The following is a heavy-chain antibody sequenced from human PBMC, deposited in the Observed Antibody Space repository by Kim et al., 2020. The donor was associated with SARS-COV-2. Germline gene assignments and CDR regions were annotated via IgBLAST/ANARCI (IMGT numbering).Heavy chain of an antibody. CDR2: ISAYNGNT. CDR1: GYTFTSYG. V-gene: IGHV1-18*01. CDR3: ARELSPDSSGWYEHFQH. D-gene: IGHD6-19*01. J-gene: IGHJ1*01. Sequence: ASVKVSCKASGYTFTSYGISWVRQAPGQGLEWMGWISAYNGNTNYAQTLQGRVTMTTDTSTSTAYMELRSLRSDDTAVYYCARELSPDSSGWYEHFQHWGQGTLVTVSS.